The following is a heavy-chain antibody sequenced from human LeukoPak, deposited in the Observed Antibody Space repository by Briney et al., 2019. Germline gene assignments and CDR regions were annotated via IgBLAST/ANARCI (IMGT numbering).Heavy chain of an antibody. J-gene: IGHJ4*02. D-gene: IGHD3-3*01. CDR3: ASGITIFGVVYFDY. CDR2: IYYSGST. Sequence: PSETLSLTCTVSGGSISSYYWSWIRQPPGKGLEWIGYIYYSGSTNYNPSLKSRVTISVDTSKNQFSLKLSSVTAADTAVYYCASGITIFGVVYFDYWGQGTLVTVSS. V-gene: IGHV4-59*01. CDR1: GGSISSYY.